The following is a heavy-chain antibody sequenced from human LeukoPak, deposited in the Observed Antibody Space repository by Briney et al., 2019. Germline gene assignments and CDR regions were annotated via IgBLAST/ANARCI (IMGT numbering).Heavy chain of an antibody. CDR1: GFTFSSYE. Sequence: GGSLRLSCAASGFTFSSYEMNWVRQAPGKGLEWVSFISTSSSYIYYADSVKGRFTISRDNSKNSLYLQMNSLRAEDTAVYYCARVTSRLGWFDPWGQGTLVTVSS. J-gene: IGHJ5*02. V-gene: IGHV3-21*01. CDR2: ISTSSSYI. D-gene: IGHD1-14*01. CDR3: ARVTSRLGWFDP.